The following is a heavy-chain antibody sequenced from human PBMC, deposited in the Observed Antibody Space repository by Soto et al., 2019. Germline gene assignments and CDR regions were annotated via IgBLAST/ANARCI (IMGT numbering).Heavy chain of an antibody. CDR3: AKGIHYDFWSGHYYYYMDV. V-gene: IGHV3-23*01. CDR2: ISGGGDRA. CDR1: GFPFSSYA. D-gene: IGHD3-3*01. J-gene: IGHJ6*03. Sequence: EVQLLESGGGVVQPGGSLRLSCAGSGFPFSSYAVSWVRQTPGKGLELVSSISGGGDRAYHAESVKGRFSISRDNLKNTLYLHMNSLRPEDTAVYYCAKGIHYDFWSGHYYYYMDVWGKGTTVIVSS.